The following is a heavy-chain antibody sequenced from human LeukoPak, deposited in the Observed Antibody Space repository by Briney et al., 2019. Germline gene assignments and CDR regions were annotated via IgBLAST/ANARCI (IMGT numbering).Heavy chain of an antibody. CDR3: ARASNRKALTYYFDY. Sequence: GGSLRLSCAASGFTFSSYAMHWVRQAPGKGLEYVSAISSNGGSTYYANSVKGRFTIPRDNSKNTLYLQMGSLRAEDMAVYYCARASNRKALTYYFDYWGQGTLVTVSS. D-gene: IGHD2/OR15-2a*01. J-gene: IGHJ4*02. CDR2: ISSNGGST. V-gene: IGHV3-64*01. CDR1: GFTFSSYA.